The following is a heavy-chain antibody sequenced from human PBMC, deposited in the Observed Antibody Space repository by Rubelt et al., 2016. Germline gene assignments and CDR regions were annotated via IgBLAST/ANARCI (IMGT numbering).Heavy chain of an antibody. J-gene: IGHJ3*02. CDR2: ISSSGSEI. CDR1: GFTFSDYS. V-gene: IGHV3-21*02. CDR3: ASGFYDSSGDAFDI. Sequence: EVQLVESGGGLIQPGGSLRLSCAASGFTFSDYSMNWVRQAPGKGLEWVSSISSSGSEIYYADSVRGRFTISTDNANSALYLQMNSRRAEDTAVYDCASGFYDSSGDAFDIWGQGTMVTVSS. D-gene: IGHD3-22*01.